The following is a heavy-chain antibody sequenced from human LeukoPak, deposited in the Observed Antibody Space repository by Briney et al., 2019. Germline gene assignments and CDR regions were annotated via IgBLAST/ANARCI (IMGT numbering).Heavy chain of an antibody. CDR3: ARVSYDYVWGSYLPFDY. D-gene: IGHD3-16*02. J-gene: IGHJ4*02. V-gene: IGHV4-30-4*08. CDR1: GASISSGSYY. CDR2: IYYSGST. Sequence: SQTLSLTCTVSGASISSGSYYWSRIRQPPGKGLEWIGYIYYSGSTYYNPSLKSRVTISVDTSKNQFSLKLSSVTAADTAVYYCARVSYDYVWGSYLPFDYWGQGTLVTVSS.